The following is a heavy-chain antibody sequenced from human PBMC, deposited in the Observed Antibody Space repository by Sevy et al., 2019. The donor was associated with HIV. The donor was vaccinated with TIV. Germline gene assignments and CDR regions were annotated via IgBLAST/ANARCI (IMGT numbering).Heavy chain of an antibody. V-gene: IGHV3-15*01. CDR3: TTDRYSYGPGFDY. CDR2: IKRKIDGGTT. Sequence: GGSLRLSCAASGFIFSNAWMSWVRQAPGKGLEWVGRIKRKIDGGTTDYAEPVKGKFTISSDDSKNTLYLQMNSLNTEDTAVYYCTTDRYSYGPGFDYWGQGTLVTVSS. J-gene: IGHJ4*02. CDR1: GFIFSNAW. D-gene: IGHD5-18*01.